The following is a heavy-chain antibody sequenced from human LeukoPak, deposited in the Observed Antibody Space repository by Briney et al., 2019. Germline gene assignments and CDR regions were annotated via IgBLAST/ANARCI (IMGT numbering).Heavy chain of an antibody. CDR1: GFTFDDYA. V-gene: IGHV3-9*01. Sequence: GGSLRLSCAASGFTFDDYAMHWVRQAPGKGLEWVSGISWNSGSIGYADSVKGRFTISRDNAKNSLYLQMNSLRAEDTAVYYCARMGAGDNSDYWGQGTLVTVSS. D-gene: IGHD1-26*01. CDR3: ARMGAGDNSDY. J-gene: IGHJ4*02. CDR2: ISWNSGSI.